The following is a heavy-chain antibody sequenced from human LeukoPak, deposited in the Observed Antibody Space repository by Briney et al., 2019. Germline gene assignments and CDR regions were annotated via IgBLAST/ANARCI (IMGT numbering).Heavy chain of an antibody. Sequence: PSETLSLTCTVSGGSISSSSYYWGWIRQPPGKGLEWIGSIYYSGSTYYNPSLKSRVTISVDTSKNQFSLKLSSLTAADTAVYYCARRGIAAAGTLEYFQHWGQGTLVTVSS. CDR2: IYYSGST. CDR3: ARRGIAAAGTLEYFQH. CDR1: GGSISSSSYY. D-gene: IGHD6-13*01. J-gene: IGHJ1*01. V-gene: IGHV4-39*01.